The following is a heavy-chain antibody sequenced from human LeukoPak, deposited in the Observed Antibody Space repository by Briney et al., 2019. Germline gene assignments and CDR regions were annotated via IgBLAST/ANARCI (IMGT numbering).Heavy chain of an antibody. D-gene: IGHD4-17*01. V-gene: IGHV3-7*01. J-gene: IGHJ2*01. Sequence: PGGSLRLSCAASGFTFSSYWMSWVRQAPGKGLEWVANIKQDGSEKYYVDSVKGRFTISRDNSKNTLYLQMNSLRAEDTAVYYCARDRRRVTTVTTANWYFDLWGRGTLVTVSS. CDR2: IKQDGSEK. CDR3: ARDRRRVTTVTTANWYFDL. CDR1: GFTFSSYW.